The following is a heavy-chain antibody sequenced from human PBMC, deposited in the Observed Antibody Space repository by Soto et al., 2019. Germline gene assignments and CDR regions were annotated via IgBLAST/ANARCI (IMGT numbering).Heavy chain of an antibody. CDR1: RYTFTGYY. CDR3: ARDLTGEEGLDY. CDR2: INPNSGGT. D-gene: IGHD7-27*01. V-gene: IGHV1-2*04. J-gene: IGHJ4*02. Sequence: ASVKVSCKASRYTFTGYYMHWVRQAPGQGLEWMGWINPNSGGTNYAQKFQGWVTMTRDTSISTAYMELSRLRSDDTAVDYGARDLTGEEGLDYWGQGTLVTVSS.